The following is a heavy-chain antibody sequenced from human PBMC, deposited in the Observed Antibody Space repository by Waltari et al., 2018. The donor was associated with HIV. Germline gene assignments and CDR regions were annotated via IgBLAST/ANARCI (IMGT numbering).Heavy chain of an antibody. CDR3: ASGDYNSAWSELDY. V-gene: IGHV3-74*01. D-gene: IGHD3-9*01. CDR1: GFIFNRYW. Sequence: EVQLVESGGGLVQPGESLRLSCVASGFIFNRYWMHWVRQVAGKGLVWVSHINSDETTTNYADSVKGRFTISRDNAKNTLYLQMSSLRVDDTAIYYCASGDYNSAWSELDYWGQGTLVTVSS. CDR2: INSDETTT. J-gene: IGHJ4*02.